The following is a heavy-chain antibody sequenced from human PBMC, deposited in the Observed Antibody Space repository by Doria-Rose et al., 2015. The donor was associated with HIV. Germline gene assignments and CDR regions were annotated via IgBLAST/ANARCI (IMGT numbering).Heavy chain of an antibody. CDR2: IFSDDER. Sequence: QITLKESGPVLVKPTATLTLTCTVSGVSLSSPGMGVSWIRQHPGQGLEWLANIFSDDERPYKTSLKSRLTISRGTSKSQVVLTMTDMDPVDTATYYCARIKSSRWYHKYYFDFWGQGTLVIVSA. CDR3: ARIKSSRWYHKYYFDF. V-gene: IGHV2-26*01. CDR1: GVSLSSPGMG. J-gene: IGHJ4*02. D-gene: IGHD6-13*01.